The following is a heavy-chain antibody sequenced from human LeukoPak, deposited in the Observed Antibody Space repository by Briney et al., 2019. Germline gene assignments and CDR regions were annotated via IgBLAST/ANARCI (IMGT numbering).Heavy chain of an antibody. CDR1: AGSISSGDYY. CDR2: IYYSGST. Sequence: SQTLSLTSTVSAGSISSGDYYWSWIRQPPGKGLEWIGFIYYSGSTYYHPSLKARVTISLDTSKNQFSLKLSSVTAADTAVYYCARYCSSTSCFFDAFDIWGQGTVVTVSS. D-gene: IGHD2-2*01. CDR3: ARYCSSTSCFFDAFDI. V-gene: IGHV4-30-4*08. J-gene: IGHJ3*02.